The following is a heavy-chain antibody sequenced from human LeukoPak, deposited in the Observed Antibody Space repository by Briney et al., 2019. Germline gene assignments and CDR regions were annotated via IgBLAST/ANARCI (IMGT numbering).Heavy chain of an antibody. CDR2: IRNKADNYAT. D-gene: IGHD4-17*01. CDR3: TRLTMTTDSFDY. J-gene: IGHJ4*02. CDR1: GFTFSDSA. Sequence: GGSLRLSCTASGFTFSDSAIHWVRQASGKGLEWVGRIRNKADNYATAYSASVKGRFTISRDDSKNTAYLQMNSLKTEGTAVYFCTRLTMTTDSFDYWGQGTLVTVSS. V-gene: IGHV3-73*01.